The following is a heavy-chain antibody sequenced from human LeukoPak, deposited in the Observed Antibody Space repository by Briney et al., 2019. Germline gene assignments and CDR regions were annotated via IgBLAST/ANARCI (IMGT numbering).Heavy chain of an antibody. CDR2: IKQDGSEK. D-gene: IGHD4-11*01. CDR3: ARKDHSNYVH. J-gene: IGHJ4*02. CDR1: GFSFSSYW. V-gene: IGHV3-7*01. Sequence: PGGSLRLSCAASGFSFSSYWMSWVRQAPGKGPEWVASIKQDGSEKFYVDSLRGRFTISRDNAKNSLYLQMNSLRAEDTAVYYCARKDHSNYVHWGQGALVTVSS.